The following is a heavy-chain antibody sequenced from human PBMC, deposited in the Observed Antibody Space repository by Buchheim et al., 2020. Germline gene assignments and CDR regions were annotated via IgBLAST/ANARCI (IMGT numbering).Heavy chain of an antibody. CDR1: GFTFSSYE. CDR2: ISSSGGTI. CDR3: AREFKSGSYGIFSAFDI. J-gene: IGHJ3*02. V-gene: IGHV3-48*03. Sequence: EVQLVESGGGLVQPGGSLRLSCAASGFTFSSYEMNWVRQAPGKGLEWVSYISSSGGTIFYADSVKGRFTISRDHAKNSLYLQMNSLRAEDTAVYYCAREFKSGSYGIFSAFDIWGQGT. D-gene: IGHD1-26*01.